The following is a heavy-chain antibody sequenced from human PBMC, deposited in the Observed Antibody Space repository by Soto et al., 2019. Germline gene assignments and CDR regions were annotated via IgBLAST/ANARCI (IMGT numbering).Heavy chain of an antibody. CDR1: GGSFSGYY. CDR3: ARGGDTAKTFDY. D-gene: IGHD3-10*01. V-gene: IGHV4-34*01. Sequence: PSETLSLTCAVYGGSFSGYYWSWIRQPPGKGLEWIGEINHSGSTNYNPSLKSRVTISVDTSKNQFSLKLSSVTAADTAVYYCARGGDTAKTFDYWGQGTLVTVSS. CDR2: INHSGST. J-gene: IGHJ4*02.